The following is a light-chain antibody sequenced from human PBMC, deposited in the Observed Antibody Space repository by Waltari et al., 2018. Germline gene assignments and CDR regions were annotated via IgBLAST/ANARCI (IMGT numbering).Light chain of an antibody. CDR1: QDIGNR. CDR3: QQGNSFPIT. J-gene: IGKJ3*01. V-gene: IGKV1-12*01. Sequence: DIQMTQSPSPVSASVGDRVTITCRASQDIGNRLAWYQQKPGKAPNLLIYGTSSLQTGVPSRVSGSGSGTEFTLTISSLQPEDFGTYYCQQGNSFPITFGPGSKVEIK. CDR2: GTS.